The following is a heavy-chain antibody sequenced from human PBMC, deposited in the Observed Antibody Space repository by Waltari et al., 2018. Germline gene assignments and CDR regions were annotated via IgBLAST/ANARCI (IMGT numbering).Heavy chain of an antibody. CDR1: GYTFTGHF. CDR3: ARGCGYGGDSVADY. J-gene: IGHJ4*02. D-gene: IGHD2-21*02. V-gene: IGHV1-2*02. Sequence: QVHLVQSGAEVKKPGASVKLSCKASGYTFTGHFIHWVRQAPGHGLEWMGWRNTNTGVTDRAQKFQGRVTMTRDTSSSTAYMEVTDLKFDDTAVYYCARGCGYGGDSVADYWDQGTLVTVSS. CDR2: RNTNTGVT.